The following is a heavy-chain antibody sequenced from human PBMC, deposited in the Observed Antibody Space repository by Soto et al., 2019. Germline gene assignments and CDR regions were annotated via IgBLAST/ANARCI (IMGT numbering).Heavy chain of an antibody. J-gene: IGHJ4*02. D-gene: IGHD6-6*01. CDR3: AREVRAARYFDY. V-gene: IGHV4-59*01. CDR1: GGSISSYY. Sequence: TLSLTCTVSGGSISSYYWSWIRQPPGKGLGWIGFIYYSGSTNYNPSLKSRVTISVDTSKNQFSLKLSSVTAADTAVYYCAREVRAARYFDYWGQGTLVTVSS. CDR2: IYYSGST.